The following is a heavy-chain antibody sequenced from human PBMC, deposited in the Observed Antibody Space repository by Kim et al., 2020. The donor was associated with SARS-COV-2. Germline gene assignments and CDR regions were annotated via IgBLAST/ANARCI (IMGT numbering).Heavy chain of an antibody. V-gene: IGHV3-23*01. CDR2: ITRGGDT. J-gene: IGHJ4*01. CDR3: VPCVTLADRSGWCTFFDH. CDR1: GLTLRSYA. D-gene: IGHD6-19*01. Sequence: GGSLRLSCAASGLTLRSYAMNWVRQGPGKGLEWVSSITRGGDTYYAASVKGRFTIFRDNFTDTLSLQMNSLRAEDTGNYYCVPCVTLADRSGWCTFFDH.